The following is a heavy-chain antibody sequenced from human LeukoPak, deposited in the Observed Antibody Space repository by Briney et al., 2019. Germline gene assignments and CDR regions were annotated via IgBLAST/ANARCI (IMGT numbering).Heavy chain of an antibody. J-gene: IGHJ4*02. V-gene: IGHV3-21*01. CDR3: ARDSGYCSSTSCYGGYYFDY. Sequence: PGGSLRLSCAASGFTFSSYEMNWVRQAPRKGLEWVSSISSSSSYIYYADSVKGRFTISRDNAKNSLYLQMNSLRAEDTAVYYCARDSGYCSSTSCYGGYYFDYWGQGTLVTVSS. D-gene: IGHD2-2*03. CDR1: GFTFSSYE. CDR2: ISSSSSYI.